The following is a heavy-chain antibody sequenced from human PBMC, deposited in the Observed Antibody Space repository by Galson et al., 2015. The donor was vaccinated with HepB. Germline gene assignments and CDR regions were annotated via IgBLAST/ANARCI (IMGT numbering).Heavy chain of an antibody. CDR2: IYYSGST. J-gene: IGHJ4*02. CDR3: ARDPVSRYFDY. Sequence: TLSLTCTVSGGSISSYYWSWIRQPPGKGLEWIGYIYYSGSTYYNPSLKSRVTISVDTSKNQFSLKLSSVTAADTAVYYCARDPVSRYFDYWGQGTLVTVSS. V-gene: IGHV4-30-4*08. CDR1: GGSISSYY.